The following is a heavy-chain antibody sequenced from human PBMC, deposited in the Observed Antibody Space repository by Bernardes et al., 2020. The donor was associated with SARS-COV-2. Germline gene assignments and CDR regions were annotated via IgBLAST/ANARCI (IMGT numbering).Heavy chain of an antibody. Sequence: SVKVSCKASGFTFTSSAVQWVRQARGQRLEWIGWIVVGSGNTNYAQKFQERVTITRDMSTSTAYMELSSLRSEDTAVYYCAAEPFPGGTTTTVDPWGQGTLVTVSS. V-gene: IGHV1-58*01. D-gene: IGHD1-7*01. J-gene: IGHJ5*02. CDR1: GFTFTSSA. CDR2: IVVGSGNT. CDR3: AAEPFPGGTTTTVDP.